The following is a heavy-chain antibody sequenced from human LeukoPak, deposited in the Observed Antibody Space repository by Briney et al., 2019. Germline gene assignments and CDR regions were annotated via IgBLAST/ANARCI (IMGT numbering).Heavy chain of an antibody. Sequence: TLSLTCTVSGVSTSSGGYYWSWIRQHPGKGLEWIGYIYYSGSTYYNPSLKSRVTISVDTSKNQFSLKLSSVTAADTAVYYCARLLDGDLFDYWGQGTLVTVSS. CDR3: ARLLDGDLFDY. V-gene: IGHV4-31*03. CDR2: IYYSGST. CDR1: GVSTSSGGYY. D-gene: IGHD2/OR15-2a*01. J-gene: IGHJ4*02.